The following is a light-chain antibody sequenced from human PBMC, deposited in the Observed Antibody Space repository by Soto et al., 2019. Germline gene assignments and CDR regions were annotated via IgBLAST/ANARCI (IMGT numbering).Light chain of an antibody. CDR3: QQYSNTAPM. CDR1: QSVLYSSNNKNY. Sequence: DIVMIQSPDSLAVSLGERATINCKSSQSVLYSSNNKNYLAWYHQKPGQPPRLHIYWASTSDSGVPDRFSGSGSETDFSLTINSLQAKDVVVYYCQQYSNTAPMFGQGTNVEIK. V-gene: IGKV4-1*01. CDR2: WAS. J-gene: IGKJ1*01.